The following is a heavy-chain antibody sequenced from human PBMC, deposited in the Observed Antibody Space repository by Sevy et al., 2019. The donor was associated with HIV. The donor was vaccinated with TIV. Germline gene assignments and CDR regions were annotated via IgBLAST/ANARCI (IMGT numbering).Heavy chain of an antibody. V-gene: IGHV3-15*01. CDR2: IKSKADGGTT. D-gene: IGHD2-8*02. J-gene: IGHJ6*02. CDR3: ATDPIIVLLVTDGMDV. Sequence: GGSLRLSCAASGFTFTYAWMSWVRQAPGKGLEWVGRIKSKADGGTTDYAAPVKGRFTISRDGSKNTLYLQMNSLKTEDTAVYYCATDPIIVLLVTDGMDVWGQGTTVTVSS. CDR1: GFTFTYAW.